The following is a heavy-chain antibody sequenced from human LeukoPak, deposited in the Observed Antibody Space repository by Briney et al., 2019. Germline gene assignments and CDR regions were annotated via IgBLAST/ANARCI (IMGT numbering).Heavy chain of an antibody. Sequence: SETLSLTCTVSGGAISSYHWSWIRQPPGKGLEWIGEINHSGSTNYNPSLKSRVTISVDTSKNQFSLKLSSVTAADTAVYYCARDLRGGTDGMDVWGQGTTVTVSS. CDR2: INHSGST. V-gene: IGHV4-34*01. D-gene: IGHD3-3*01. CDR1: GGAISSYH. J-gene: IGHJ6*02. CDR3: ARDLRGGTDGMDV.